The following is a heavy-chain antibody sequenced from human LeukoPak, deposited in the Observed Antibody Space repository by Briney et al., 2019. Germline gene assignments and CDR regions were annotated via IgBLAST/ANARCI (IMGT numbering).Heavy chain of an antibody. J-gene: IGHJ4*02. D-gene: IGHD1-26*01. CDR1: GGSISSSSYY. CDR2: IYYSGST. V-gene: IGHV4-39*01. Sequence: SETLSLTCTVSGGSISSSSYYWGWIRQPPGKGLEWIGSIYYSGSTYYNPSLKSRVTTSVDTSKNQFSLKLSSVTAADTAVYYCARLTTSWYYFDYWGQGTLVTVSS. CDR3: ARLTTSWYYFDY.